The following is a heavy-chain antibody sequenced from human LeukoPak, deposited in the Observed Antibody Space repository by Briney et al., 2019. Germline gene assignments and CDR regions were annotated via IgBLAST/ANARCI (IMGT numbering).Heavy chain of an antibody. CDR1: GGSISSNW. D-gene: IGHD3-9*01. Sequence: SGTLSPTCAVSGGSISSNWWSWVRQPPGKGLEWIGEIEDRGNANYNPSLKSRVTISVDKSKNQFSLKLSSLTAADTAVYYCARARDNYYYYGMDVWGQGTTVTVSS. J-gene: IGHJ6*02. V-gene: IGHV4-4*02. CDR2: IEDRGNA. CDR3: ARARDNYYYYGMDV.